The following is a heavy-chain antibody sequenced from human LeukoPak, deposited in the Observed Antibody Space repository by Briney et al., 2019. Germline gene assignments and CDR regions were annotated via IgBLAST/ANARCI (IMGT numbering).Heavy chain of an antibody. CDR1: GFTFSSYA. V-gene: IGHV3-23*01. CDR2: ISGSGGST. D-gene: IGHD2-2*01. Sequence: PGGSLRLSCAASGFTFSSYAMSWVRQAPGKGLEWASAISGSGGSTYYADSVKGRFTISRDNSKNTLYLQMNSLRAEDTAVYYCVARPAAMRRFDPWGQGTLVTVSS. J-gene: IGHJ5*02. CDR3: VARPAAMRRFDP.